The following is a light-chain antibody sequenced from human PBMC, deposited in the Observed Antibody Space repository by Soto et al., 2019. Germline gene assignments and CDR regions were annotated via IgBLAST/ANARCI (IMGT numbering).Light chain of an antibody. Sequence: QSALTQPRSVSGSPGQSVTISCTGSSTDVGGYNYVSWYQQHPGKAPKLIIYDVSKRPSGVPDRFSGSKSGNTASLTISGLQAEDEADYYFSSYAATERIFGGGTQLTVL. CDR2: DVS. CDR1: STDVGGYNY. V-gene: IGLV2-11*01. J-gene: IGLJ2*01. CDR3: SSYAATERI.